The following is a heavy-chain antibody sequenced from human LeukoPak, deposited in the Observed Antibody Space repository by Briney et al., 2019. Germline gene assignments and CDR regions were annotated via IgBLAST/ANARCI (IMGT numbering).Heavy chain of an antibody. J-gene: IGHJ4*02. CDR1: GFTFRSYG. V-gene: IGHV3-7*01. CDR2: INQDGSQT. CDR3: ARHSASGSYYTYNFDY. Sequence: PGGSLRLSCAASGFTFRSYGMSWGRQAPGKGLGLVANINQDGSQTYYVDSLKGRVTISRDNVKGSLYLQMNSLRAEDTAVFYCARHSASGSYYTYNFDYWGQGNQVTVSS. D-gene: IGHD3-10*01.